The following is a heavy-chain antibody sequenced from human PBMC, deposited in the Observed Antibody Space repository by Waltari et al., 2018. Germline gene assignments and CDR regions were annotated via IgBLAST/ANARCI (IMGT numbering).Heavy chain of an antibody. J-gene: IGHJ6*02. Sequence: QVQLVQSGAEVKKPGSSVKVSCKASGGTFSSYAISWVRQAPGQGLEWMGGIIPIFGTANYAQKFQGRVTITADESTSTAYMELSSLRSEDTAVYYCARVDYYYGSGSYPVYYYGMDVWGQGTTVTVSS. D-gene: IGHD3-10*01. CDR3: ARVDYYYGSGSYPVYYYGMDV. CDR1: GGTFSSYA. CDR2: IIPIFGTA. V-gene: IGHV1-69*01.